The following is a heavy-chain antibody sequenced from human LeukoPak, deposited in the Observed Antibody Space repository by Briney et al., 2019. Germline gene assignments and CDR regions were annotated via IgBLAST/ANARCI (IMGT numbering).Heavy chain of an antibody. CDR3: AKRSPGRSGFDY. CDR2: ISGSGGTT. V-gene: IGHV3-23*01. Sequence: GGSLRLSCAASGFTFSNAWMSWVRQAPGKGLEWVSGISGSGGTTYYADSVKGRFTISRDNSKNTLYLQMNSLRAEDTAVYYCAKRSPGRSGFDYWGQGTLVTVSS. J-gene: IGHJ4*02. D-gene: IGHD1-26*01. CDR1: GFTFSNAW.